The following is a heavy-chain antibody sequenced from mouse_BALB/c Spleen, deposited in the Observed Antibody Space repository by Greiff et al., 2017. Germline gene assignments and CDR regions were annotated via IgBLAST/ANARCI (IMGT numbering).Heavy chain of an antibody. CDR1: GYSFTGYN. Sequence: EVQLQQSGPELGKPGASVKISCKASGYSFTGYNMYWVKQSHRKSLEWIGYIDPYNGGTSYNQKSKGKATLTVDKSSSTAYMHLNSLTSEDSAIYYCARSGHGIYAMDYWGQGTSVTVSA. CDR2: IDPYNGGT. D-gene: IGHD3-1*01. J-gene: IGHJ4*01. CDR3: ARSGHGIYAMDY. V-gene: IGHV1S135*01.